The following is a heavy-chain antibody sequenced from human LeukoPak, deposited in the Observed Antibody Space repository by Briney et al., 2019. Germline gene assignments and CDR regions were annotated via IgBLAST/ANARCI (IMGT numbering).Heavy chain of an antibody. J-gene: IGHJ4*02. V-gene: IGHV3-23*01. CDR1: GFIFSSYS. D-gene: IGHD2-21*02. Sequence: PGGSLRLSCAASGFIFSSYSMSWVRQAPGMGLEWVSVITGSGGNTYYADSVKGRFTISKDNSKNTVYLQMNSLRAEDTAVYYCAKAHGRLFDYWGQGTLVTVSS. CDR3: AKAHGRLFDY. CDR2: ITGSGGNT.